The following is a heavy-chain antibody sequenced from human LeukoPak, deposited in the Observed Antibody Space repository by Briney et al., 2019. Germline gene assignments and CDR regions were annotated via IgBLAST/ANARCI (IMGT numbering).Heavy chain of an antibody. V-gene: IGHV1-69*01. CDR1: GGTFSSYA. Sequence: ASVKVSCKASGGTFSSYAISWVRQAPGQGLEWMGGIIPIFGTANYAQKFQGRVTITADESTSTAYMELSSLRSEDTAVYYSARPLDYDSSGYYPTGDYYYGMDVWGQGTTVTVSS. J-gene: IGHJ6*02. D-gene: IGHD3-22*01. CDR2: IIPIFGTA. CDR3: ARPLDYDSSGYYPTGDYYYGMDV.